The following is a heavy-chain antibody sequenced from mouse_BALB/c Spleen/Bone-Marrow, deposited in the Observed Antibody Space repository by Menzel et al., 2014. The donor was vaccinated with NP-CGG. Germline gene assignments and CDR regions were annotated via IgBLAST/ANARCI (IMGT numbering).Heavy chain of an antibody. CDR2: INYSGST. CDR1: GYSITSDYA. CDR3: ARSRGLRRDWYFDV. Sequence: DVKLVESGPGLVKPSRSLSLTRTVTGYSITSDYAWNWIRQFPGSKLEWLGYINYSGSTSYNPSLKSRISITRDTSKNQFFLQLNSVTTEDTATFYCARSRGLRRDWYFDVWGAGTTVTVSS. V-gene: IGHV3-2*02. D-gene: IGHD2-4*01. J-gene: IGHJ1*01.